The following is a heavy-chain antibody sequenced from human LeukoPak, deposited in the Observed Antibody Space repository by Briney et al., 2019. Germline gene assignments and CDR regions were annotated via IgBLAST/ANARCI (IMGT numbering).Heavy chain of an antibody. CDR3: AKASGFHHHYDMDV. Sequence: GGSLRLSCAASGFTFNSYAMNWVRQAPGKGLEWVSVISGSGDTTYYADSVKGRFTISRDNSKNTLYLQMNSLRAEDTAVYYCAKASGFHHHYDMDVWGQGTPVTVSS. CDR1: GFTFNSYA. J-gene: IGHJ6*02. D-gene: IGHD3-10*01. CDR2: ISGSGDTT. V-gene: IGHV3-23*01.